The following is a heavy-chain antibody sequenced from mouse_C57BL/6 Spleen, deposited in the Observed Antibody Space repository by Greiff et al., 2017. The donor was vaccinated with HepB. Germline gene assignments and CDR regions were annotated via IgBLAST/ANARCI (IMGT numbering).Heavy chain of an antibody. D-gene: IGHD2-1*01. J-gene: IGHJ1*03. V-gene: IGHV5-9*01. Sequence: DVMLVESGGGLVKPGGSLKLSCAASGFTFSSYTMSWVRQTPEKRLEWVATISGGGGNTYYPDSVKGRFTISRDNAKNTLYLQMSSLRSEDTALYYCARRRGNYWYFDVWGTGTTVTVSS. CDR1: GFTFSSYT. CDR3: ARRRGNYWYFDV. CDR2: ISGGGGNT.